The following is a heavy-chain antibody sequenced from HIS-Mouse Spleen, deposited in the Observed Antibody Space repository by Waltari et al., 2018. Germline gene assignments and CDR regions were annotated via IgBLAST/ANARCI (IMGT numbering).Heavy chain of an antibody. D-gene: IGHD6-13*01. CDR1: GGSISSSSYY. CDR2: IYYSGST. V-gene: IGHV4-39*07. Sequence: QLQLQESGPGLVKPSETLSLTCTVSGGSISSSSYYWGWIRQPPGRGLEWIGRIYYSGSTYYSPSLKGRVTISGDTSKNQLALKLSSVTAADTAVYYCAREIPYSSSWYDWYFDLWGRGTLVTVSS. J-gene: IGHJ2*01. CDR3: AREIPYSSSWYDWYFDL.